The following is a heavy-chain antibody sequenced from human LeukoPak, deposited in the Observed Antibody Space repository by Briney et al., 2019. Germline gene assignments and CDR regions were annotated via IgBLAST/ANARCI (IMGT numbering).Heavy chain of an antibody. CDR1: GYTFTGYY. J-gene: IGHJ5*02. CDR2: INPNSGGT. Sequence: GASVKVSCKASGYTFTGYYMHWVRQAPGQGLERMGWINPNSGGTNYAQKFQGWVTMTRDTSISTAYMELSRLRSDDTAVYYCARGDCSGGSCCSWDNWFDPWGQGTLVTVSS. V-gene: IGHV1-2*04. CDR3: ARGDCSGGSCCSWDNWFDP. D-gene: IGHD2-15*01.